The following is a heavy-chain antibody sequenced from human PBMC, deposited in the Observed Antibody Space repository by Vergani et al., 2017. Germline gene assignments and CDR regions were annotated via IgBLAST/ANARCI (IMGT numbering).Heavy chain of an antibody. CDR1: GFTFISHG. D-gene: IGHD1-1*01. CDR2: IWYDGSNK. CDR3: ARWGNEKRLDS. Sequence: QVQLVESEGGVVQPGGSLTLSCVASGFTFISHGMHWVRQAPGKGLVWVAVIWYDGSNKYYGDSVKGRLTISRDNSKNTLYLQMNSLRVEDTAVYYCARWGNEKRLDSWGQGTLVTVSS. V-gene: IGHV3-33*01. J-gene: IGHJ5*01.